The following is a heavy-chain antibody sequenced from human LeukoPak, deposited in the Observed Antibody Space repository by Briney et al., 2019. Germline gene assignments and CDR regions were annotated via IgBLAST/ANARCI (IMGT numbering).Heavy chain of an antibody. V-gene: IGHV4-38-2*02. CDR1: GYSISSGYY. CDR2: IYHSGST. J-gene: IGHJ5*02. Sequence: SETLSLTCTVSGYSISSGYYWGWIRQPPGKGLEWIGSIYHSGSTYYNPSLKSRVTISVDTSKNQFSLKLSSVTAADTAVYYCARDGGGGGYSGYDNWFDPWGQGTLVTVSS. CDR3: ARDGGGGGYSGYDNWFDP. D-gene: IGHD5-12*01.